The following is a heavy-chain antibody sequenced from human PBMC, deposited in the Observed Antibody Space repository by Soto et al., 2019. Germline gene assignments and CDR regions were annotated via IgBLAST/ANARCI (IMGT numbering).Heavy chain of an antibody. CDR3: AKDLTNYDSIGHYFDF. J-gene: IGHJ4*02. Sequence: EVQLVESGGGLVQPGRSLRLSCAASGFTFDDYAMHWVRQAPGKGLEWVSGISWNSGSVGYADSVKGRFTISRDNAKNSLYLQMNSLRAEDTAFYYCAKDLTNYDSIGHYFDFWGQGTLVTVSS. CDR1: GFTFDDYA. D-gene: IGHD3-22*01. CDR2: ISWNSGSV. V-gene: IGHV3-9*01.